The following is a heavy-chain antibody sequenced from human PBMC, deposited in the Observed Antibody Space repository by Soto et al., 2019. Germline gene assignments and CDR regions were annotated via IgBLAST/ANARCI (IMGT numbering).Heavy chain of an antibody. Sequence: SETLSLTCAVYGGSIISSNWWSWVRQPPGKGLEWIGEIYHSGSTNYNPSLKSRVTISVDKSKNQFSLKLSSVTAADTAVYYWARVWYGCGSYGGCDFDIWGQGTMVT. D-gene: IGHD1-26*01. CDR1: GGSIISSNW. J-gene: IGHJ3*02. V-gene: IGHV4-4*02. CDR3: ARVWYGCGSYGGCDFDI. CDR2: IYHSGST.